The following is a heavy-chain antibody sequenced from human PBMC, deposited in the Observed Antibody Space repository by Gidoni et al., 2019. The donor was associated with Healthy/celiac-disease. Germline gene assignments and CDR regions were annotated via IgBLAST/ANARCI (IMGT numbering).Heavy chain of an antibody. J-gene: IGHJ3*02. V-gene: IGHV4-34*01. D-gene: IGHD3-22*01. Sequence: QVQLQQWGAGLLKPSETLSLTCAVYGGSFSGYYWSWIRQPPGKGLEWIGEINHSGSTNYNPSLKSRVTISVDTSKNQFSLKLSSVTAADTAVYYCARGPSYYYDSSGPYRGTYAFDIWGQGTMVTVSS. CDR1: GGSFSGYY. CDR3: ARGPSYYYDSSGPYRGTYAFDI. CDR2: INHSGST.